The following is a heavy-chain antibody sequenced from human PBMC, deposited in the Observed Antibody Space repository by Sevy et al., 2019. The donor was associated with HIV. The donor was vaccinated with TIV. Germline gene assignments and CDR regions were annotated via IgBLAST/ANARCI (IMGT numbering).Heavy chain of an antibody. CDR1: GGSISSGAYY. J-gene: IGHJ6*02. D-gene: IGHD3-3*01. CDR2: IYYSGST. CDR3: ARAQTILGVLYGLDV. V-gene: IGHV4-31*03. Sequence: SETLSLTCTVSGGSISSGAYYWNWIRQHPGKGLEWIAYIYYSGSTSYNPSLESRVTILRDTPKNQFSLKLSSVTAADTAVYYSARAQTILGVLYGLDVWGQGTTVTVSS.